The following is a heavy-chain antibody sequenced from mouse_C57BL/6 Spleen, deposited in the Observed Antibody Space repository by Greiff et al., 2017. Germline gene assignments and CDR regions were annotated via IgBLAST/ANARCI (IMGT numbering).Heavy chain of an antibody. D-gene: IGHD1-1*01. Sequence: EVMLVESGGGLVKPGGSLKLSCAASGFTFSSYTMSWVRQTPEKRLEWVATISGGGGNTYYPDSVKGRFTISRDNAKNTLYLQMSSLRSEDTALYYCARHAYGSSPYYYAMDYWGQGTSVTVSS. CDR3: ARHAYGSSPYYYAMDY. CDR2: ISGGGGNT. CDR1: GFTFSSYT. J-gene: IGHJ4*01. V-gene: IGHV5-9*01.